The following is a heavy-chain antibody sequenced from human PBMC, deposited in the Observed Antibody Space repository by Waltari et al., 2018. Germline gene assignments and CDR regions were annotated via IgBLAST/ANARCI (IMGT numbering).Heavy chain of an antibody. CDR2: IYHSGST. J-gene: IGHJ4*02. V-gene: IGHV4-4*02. Sequence: QVQLQESGPGLVKPSGTLSLTCAGSGGSISSSHWWAWVRQPPGKGLEWIGEIYHSGSTNYNPSLKSRVTISVDKSKNQFSLKLSSVTAADTAVYYCARVTRSSWYSHFDYWGQGTLVTVSS. D-gene: IGHD6-13*01. CDR1: GGSISSSHW. CDR3: ARVTRSSWYSHFDY.